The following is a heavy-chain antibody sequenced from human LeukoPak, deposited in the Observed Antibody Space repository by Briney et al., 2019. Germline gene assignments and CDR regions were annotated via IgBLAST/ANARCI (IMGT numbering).Heavy chain of an antibody. CDR1: GGSISSYY. Sequence: PSETLSLTCTVSGGSISSYYWSWIRQPPGKGLEWIGYIYYSGSTNYNPSLKSRVTISVDTSKNQFSLKLSSVTAADTAVYYCARVGADYYDSSYFDYWGQGTLVTVSS. J-gene: IGHJ4*02. CDR3: ARVGADYYDSSYFDY. D-gene: IGHD3-22*01. CDR2: IYYSGST. V-gene: IGHV4-59*12.